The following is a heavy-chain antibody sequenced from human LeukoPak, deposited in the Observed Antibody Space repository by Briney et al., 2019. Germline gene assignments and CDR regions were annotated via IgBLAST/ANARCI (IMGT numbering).Heavy chain of an antibody. Sequence: ASVKVSCKASGYSFTGYYIHWVRQAPGQGLEWMGWINPDGDVTKSAQKFQGRVTVTSDKSINTVYMELSGLTSDDTALYYCARGPNHYYYMDFWGKGTTVSVSS. CDR3: ARGPNHYYYMDF. V-gene: IGHV1-2*02. CDR1: GYSFTGYY. J-gene: IGHJ6*03. D-gene: IGHD2-8*01. CDR2: INPDGDVT.